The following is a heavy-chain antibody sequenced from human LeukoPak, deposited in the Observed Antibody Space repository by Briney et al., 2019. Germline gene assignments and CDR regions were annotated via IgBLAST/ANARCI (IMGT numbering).Heavy chain of an antibody. CDR3: AKDGCSSTSCYSIDY. D-gene: IGHD2-2*01. V-gene: IGHV3-74*01. CDR2: MNSDGSST. CDR1: GFPFSSYW. Sequence: GGSLRLSCAASGFPFSSYWMHWVRQAPGKGLVWVSRMNSDGSSTTYADSVKGRFTISRDNAKNTLYLQMNSLRAEDTAVYYCAKDGCSSTSCYSIDYWGQGTLVTVSS. J-gene: IGHJ4*02.